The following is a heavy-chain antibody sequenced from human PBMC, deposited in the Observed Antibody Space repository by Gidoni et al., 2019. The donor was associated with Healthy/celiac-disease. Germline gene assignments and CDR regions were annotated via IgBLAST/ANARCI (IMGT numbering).Heavy chain of an antibody. V-gene: IGHV1-46*01. CDR1: GYTFTSYY. D-gene: IGHD3-22*01. J-gene: IGHJ5*02. CDR3: ARESVAYYYDSSGYYYWFDP. CDR2: INPSGGST. Sequence: QVQLVQSGAEVKKPGASVKVSCKASGYTFTSYYMHWVRQAPGQGLEWMGIINPSGGSTSYEQKFQGRVTMTRDTSTSTVYMELSSLRSEDTAVYYCARESVAYYYDSSGYYYWFDPWGQGTLVTVSS.